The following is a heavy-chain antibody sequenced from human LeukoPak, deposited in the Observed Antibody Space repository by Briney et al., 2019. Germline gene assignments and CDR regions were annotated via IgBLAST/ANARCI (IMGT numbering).Heavy chain of an antibody. Sequence: ASVKVSCKASAYTFTGYYMHWVRQAPGQGLEWMGWVNTNTGNPTYAQGFFTGRYVFSLDTSVNTAYLQITGLKADDTAVYYCGRDPKLGIRGYTYGYIDFWGQGTLVTVAS. D-gene: IGHD5-18*01. CDR3: GRDPKLGIRGYTYGYIDF. J-gene: IGHJ4*02. V-gene: IGHV7-4-1*02. CDR2: VNTNTGNP. CDR1: AYTFTGYY.